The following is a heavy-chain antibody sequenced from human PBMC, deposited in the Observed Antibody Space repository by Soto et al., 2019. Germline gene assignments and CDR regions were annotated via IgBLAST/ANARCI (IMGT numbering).Heavy chain of an antibody. CDR2: IYYSGST. CDR1: GGSISSGGYY. J-gene: IGHJ4*02. V-gene: IGHV4-31*03. CDR3: AREARYCSGGSCYPSSRLYYFDY. Sequence: SETLSLTCTVSGGSISSGGYYWSWTRQHPGKGLEWIGYIYYSGSTYYNPSLKSRVTISVDTSKNQFSLKLSSVTAADTAVYYCAREARYCSGGSCYPSSRLYYFDYWGQGTLVTVSS. D-gene: IGHD2-15*01.